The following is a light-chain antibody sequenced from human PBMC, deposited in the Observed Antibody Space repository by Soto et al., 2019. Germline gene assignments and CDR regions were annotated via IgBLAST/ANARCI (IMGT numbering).Light chain of an antibody. Sequence: QSALTHPPLASAAPGQKVTIAFSGSSSNIGNNNVSWYQQLPGTAPKLLIYDNNKRPSGIPDRFSGSKSGTSATLGITGLQTGDEAVYYCGTWDSSLSVYVFGTGTKVTVL. CDR2: DNN. CDR1: SSNIGNNN. CDR3: GTWDSSLSVYV. J-gene: IGLJ1*01. V-gene: IGLV1-51*01.